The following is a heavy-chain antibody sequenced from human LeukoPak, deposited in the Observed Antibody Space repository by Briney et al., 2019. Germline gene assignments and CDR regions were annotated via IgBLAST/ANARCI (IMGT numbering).Heavy chain of an antibody. CDR2: INPSSGGT. CDR3: ARGRWISGTYHNFDY. D-gene: IGHD1-26*01. J-gene: IGHJ4*02. Sequence: GASVKVSCKASGYTFTDYYMHWVRQAPGQGLEWMGWINPSSGGTNYAQKFQGRVTVTRDTSISTAYMDLSRLRSDDTAVYYCARGRWISGTYHNFDYWGQGTLVTVSS. CDR1: GYTFTDYY. V-gene: IGHV1-2*02.